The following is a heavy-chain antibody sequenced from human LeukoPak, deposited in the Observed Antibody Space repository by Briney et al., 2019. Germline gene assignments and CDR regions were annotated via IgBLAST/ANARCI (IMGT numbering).Heavy chain of an antibody. CDR2: ISSSSSTI. V-gene: IGHV3-48*02. D-gene: IGHD6-13*01. CDR1: GFTFSSYS. CDR3: ARDLGVIQAAGVDY. J-gene: IGHJ4*02. Sequence: PGGSLRLSCAASGFTFSSYSMNWVRQAPGKGLEWVSYISSSSSTIYYTDSVKGRFTISRDNAKNPLYLQMNSLRDEDTAVYYCARDLGVIQAAGVDYWGQGSLVTVSS.